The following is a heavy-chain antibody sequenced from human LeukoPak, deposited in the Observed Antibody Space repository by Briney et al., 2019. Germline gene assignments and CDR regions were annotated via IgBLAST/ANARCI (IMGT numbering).Heavy chain of an antibody. D-gene: IGHD3-10*01. J-gene: IGHJ4*02. V-gene: IGHV3-20*04. CDR2: INWNGDSR. CDR3: ARDIYYGSTIDY. CDR1: GFKFDDYG. Sequence: PGGSLRLSCTASGFKFDDYGMTWVRQAPGKGLEWVSDINWNGDSRGYAHSVRGRFTISRDNSKNTLYLQMNSLRAEDTAVYYCARDIYYGSTIDYWGQGTLVTVSS.